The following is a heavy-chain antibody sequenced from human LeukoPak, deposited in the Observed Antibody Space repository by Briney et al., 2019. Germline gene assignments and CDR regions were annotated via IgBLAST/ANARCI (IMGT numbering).Heavy chain of an antibody. J-gene: IGHJ5*02. V-gene: IGHV1-69*05. D-gene: IGHD3-3*01. CDR3: ARLVTYYDLWSGLSNWFDP. CDR1: GGTFSSYA. Sequence: ASVKVSCKASGGTFSSYAISWVRQAPGQGLEWMGGIIPIFGTANYAQKFQGRVTITTDESTSTAYMELSSLRSEDTAVYYCARLVTYYDLWSGLSNWFDPWGQGTLVTVSS. CDR2: IIPIFGTA.